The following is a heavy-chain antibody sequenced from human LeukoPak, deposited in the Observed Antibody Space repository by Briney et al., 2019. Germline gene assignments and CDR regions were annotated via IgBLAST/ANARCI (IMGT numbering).Heavy chain of an antibody. CDR3: ARDTYYYDSSGYPNAFDI. D-gene: IGHD3-22*01. Sequence: ASVKVSCEASGGTFSSYAISWVRQAPGQGLEWMGRIIPILGIANYAQKFQGRVTITADKSTSTAYMELSSLRSEDTAVYYCARDTYYYDSSGYPNAFDIWGQGTMVTVSS. CDR1: GGTFSSYA. V-gene: IGHV1-69*04. J-gene: IGHJ3*02. CDR2: IIPILGIA.